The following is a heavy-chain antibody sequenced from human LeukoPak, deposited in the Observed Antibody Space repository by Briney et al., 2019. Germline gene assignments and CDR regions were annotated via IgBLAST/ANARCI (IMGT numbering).Heavy chain of an antibody. D-gene: IGHD3-22*01. V-gene: IGHV4-39*02. CDR3: ARLTHSYYSDTSGYYPYYYMDV. CDR2: ISYSGST. J-gene: IGHJ6*03. Sequence: PSETLSLTCNVFGGSISSSTYYWGWIRQPPGKGLEWIGRISYSGSTYHNPSLKSRVTMSVDTSKNHFSLRLSSVTAADTALYYCARLTHSYYSDTSGYYPYYYMDVCGKGTTVTVSS. CDR1: GGSISSSTYY.